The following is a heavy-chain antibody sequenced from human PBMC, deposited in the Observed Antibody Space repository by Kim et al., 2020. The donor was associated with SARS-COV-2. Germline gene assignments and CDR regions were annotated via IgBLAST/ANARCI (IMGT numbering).Heavy chain of an antibody. D-gene: IGHD1-7*01. CDR2: INPHSGGT. Sequence: ASVKVSCKASGYTFTGYYTHWVRQAPGQGLEWMGRINPHSGGTNYAQKFQGRVTMTRDTSISTAYMDLSRLRSDDTAMYYCARDLQITGTTGYGYWGQGTLVTVSS. CDR1: GYTFTGYY. V-gene: IGHV1-2*06. J-gene: IGHJ4*02. CDR3: ARDLQITGTTGYGY.